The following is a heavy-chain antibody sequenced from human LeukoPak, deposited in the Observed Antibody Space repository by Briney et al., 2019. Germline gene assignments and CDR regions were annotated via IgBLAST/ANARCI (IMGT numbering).Heavy chain of an antibody. CDR1: GFAFSFYA. CDR3: AKPISGGLAVTADWFHP. D-gene: IGHD6-19*01. Sequence: GGSLRLSCAASGFAFSFYAMSWLRQPPGKGLEWVSTINANRGTTSYAASVRGRFTISRDNSKNTLYLQVNTLRADDTATYYCAKPISGGLAVTADWFHPWGQGTLVVVSS. V-gene: IGHV3-23*01. J-gene: IGHJ5*01. CDR2: INANRGTT.